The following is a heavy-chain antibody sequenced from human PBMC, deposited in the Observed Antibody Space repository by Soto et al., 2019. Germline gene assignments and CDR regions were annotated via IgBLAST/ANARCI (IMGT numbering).Heavy chain of an antibody. CDR3: ARGKGSRGSRPDP. CDR2: MNPNSGNT. CDR1: GYTFASYD. J-gene: IGHJ5*02. V-gene: IGHV1-8*01. Sequence: QVELVQSGAEVKKPGASVKVSCKASGYTFASYDIMWVRQATGQGLEWMGWMNPNSGNTGYAQNFEGRLTMTRDTSISTAYMELSRLRSEDTAVYYCARGKGSRGSRPDPWGQGTLVTVSS. D-gene: IGHD2-15*01.